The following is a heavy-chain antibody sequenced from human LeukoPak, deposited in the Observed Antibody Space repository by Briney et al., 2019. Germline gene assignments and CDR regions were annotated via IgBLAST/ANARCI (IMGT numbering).Heavy chain of an antibody. V-gene: IGHV3-9*01. CDR2: ITWNSGSI. CDR3: ARDYFYYMDV. Sequence: GGSLRLSCAASGFTFDDYAMHWVRQAPGKGLEWVSGITWNSGSIAYADSVKGRFTISRDNAKNSLYLQMNSLRAGDTAVYYCARDYFYYMDVWGKGTTVTVSS. D-gene: IGHD2-21*01. CDR1: GFTFDDYA. J-gene: IGHJ6*03.